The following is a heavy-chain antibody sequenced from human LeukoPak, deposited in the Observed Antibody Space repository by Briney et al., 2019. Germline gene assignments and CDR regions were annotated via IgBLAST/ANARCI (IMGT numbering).Heavy chain of an antibody. CDR3: ARDLDSSSWPMYYFDY. V-gene: IGHV1-2*02. CDR1: GYTFTANY. D-gene: IGHD6-13*01. Sequence: ASVKVSCKASGYTFTANYMHWVRQAPGQGLEWIGCINPHSGDTNYAQRFHARVTMTRDTSISTAYMELSRLRSGDTAVYYCARDLDSSSWPMYYFDYWGQGTLVTVSS. CDR2: INPHSGDT. J-gene: IGHJ4*02.